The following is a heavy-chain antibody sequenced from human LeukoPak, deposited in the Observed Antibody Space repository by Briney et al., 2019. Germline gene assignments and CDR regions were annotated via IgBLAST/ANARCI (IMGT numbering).Heavy chain of an antibody. CDR1: GGSISSYY. CDR2: ITSKSDGGTT. J-gene: IGHJ5*02. Sequence: PSETLSLTCTVSGGSISSYYWSWVRQTPGKGLEWVARITSKSDGGTTDYAAPVKGRFTISRDDSEATLYLQMNSLKTEDTAVYYCTTDRFSWGQGTPVTVSS. CDR3: TTDRFS. V-gene: IGHV3-15*01.